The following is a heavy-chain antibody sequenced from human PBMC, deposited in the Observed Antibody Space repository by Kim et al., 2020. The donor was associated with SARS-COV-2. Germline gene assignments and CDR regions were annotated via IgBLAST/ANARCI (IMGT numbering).Heavy chain of an antibody. V-gene: IGHV3-11*04. CDR3: ARDIVVVPAATSYYYYGMDV. CDR1: GFTFSDYY. J-gene: IGHJ6*02. D-gene: IGHD2-2*01. Sequence: GGSLRLSCAASGFTFSDYYMSWIRQAPGKGLEWVSYISSSGSTIYYADSVKGRFTISRDNAKNSLYLQMNSLRAEDTAVYYCARDIVVVPAATSYYYYGMDVWGLGTAVTVSS. CDR2: ISSSGSTI.